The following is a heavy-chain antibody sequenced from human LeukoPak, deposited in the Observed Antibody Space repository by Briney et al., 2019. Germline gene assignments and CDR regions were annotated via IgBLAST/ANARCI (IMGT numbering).Heavy chain of an antibody. V-gene: IGHV3-64D*06. CDR3: VKDRWSGSHNYYYDLDV. D-gene: IGHD1-26*01. J-gene: IGHJ6*02. CDR2: INSNGDST. CDR1: GFTFSSYS. Sequence: RTGGSLRLSCAASGFTFSSYSMNWVRQAPGKGLEYVSIINSNGDSTYYADSVKGRFTIFRDNSKNTLYLQMSSLRAEDTAVYYCVKDRWSGSHNYYYDLDVWGQGTTVTVSS.